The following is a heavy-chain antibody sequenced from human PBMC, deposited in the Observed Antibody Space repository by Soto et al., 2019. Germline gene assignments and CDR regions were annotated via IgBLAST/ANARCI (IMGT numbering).Heavy chain of an antibody. Sequence: EVQLVESGGGLIQPGGSLRLSCAASGFTVSSKYMTWVRQAPGKGLEWVSVIYGGGTTYYADSVKGRFTNSRDNCKNTWYLQMNSLRAEDTAVYYCVQTTGWPGFDFWGQGTLVTVSS. CDR1: GFTVSSKY. CDR3: VQTTGWPGFDF. J-gene: IGHJ4*02. CDR2: IYGGGTT. V-gene: IGHV3-53*01. D-gene: IGHD6-19*01.